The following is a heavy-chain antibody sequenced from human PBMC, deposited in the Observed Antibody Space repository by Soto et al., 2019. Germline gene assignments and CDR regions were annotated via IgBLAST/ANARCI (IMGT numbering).Heavy chain of an antibody. CDR1: GYSFRRYT. J-gene: IGHJ4*02. CDR2: IIPVPGTA. CDR3: AREGDSSYDFDY. D-gene: IGHD6-6*01. V-gene: IGHV1-69*08. Sequence: QVQLVSSGAEVKKPGSSVKVSCKASGYSFRRYTISWVRQAPGQGLEWLGRIIPVPGTANYAQKFQGRVTITADKSTGTAYLEVSSLTSQDTAVYYCAREGDSSYDFDYWGQGTLVTVSS.